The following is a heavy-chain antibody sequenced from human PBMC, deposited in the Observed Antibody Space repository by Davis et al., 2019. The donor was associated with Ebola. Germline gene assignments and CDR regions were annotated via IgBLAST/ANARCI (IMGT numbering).Heavy chain of an antibody. V-gene: IGHV3-48*04. D-gene: IGHD1-1*01. CDR1: GLNFSTYG. CDR3: VKGLNLRQGTDH. Sequence: PGGSLRLSSAGTGLNFSTYGMHRVRQAPGKGLEWITYINSSTKTIYYGYSVKGRFTTSRDNANNSGYLQMINLRVEDTAIYYCVKGLNLRQGTDHWGQGTLVTVSS. J-gene: IGHJ4*02. CDR2: INSSTKTI.